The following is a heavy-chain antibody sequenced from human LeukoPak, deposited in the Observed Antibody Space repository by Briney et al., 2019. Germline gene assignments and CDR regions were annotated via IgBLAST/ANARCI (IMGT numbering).Heavy chain of an antibody. CDR3: ARERDGRFFDY. CDR2: INQDGSEK. Sequence: GGSLRLSCAVSGLTFRSFWMSWVRQAPGKGLEWVANINQDGSEKYFVDSVRGRFTISRDNSKNSLHIEMNTLGAEDTALYYCARERDGRFFDYWGQGTLVTVSS. J-gene: IGHJ4*02. CDR1: GLTFRSFW. D-gene: IGHD5-24*01. V-gene: IGHV3-7*01.